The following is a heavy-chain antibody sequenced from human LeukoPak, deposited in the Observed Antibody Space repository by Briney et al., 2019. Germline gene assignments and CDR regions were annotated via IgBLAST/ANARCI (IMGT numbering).Heavy chain of an antibody. CDR1: GASISSSTYS. CDR3: VRHERFWYFDF. V-gene: IGHV4-39*01. Sequence: PSETLSLICSVSGASISSSTYSWGWIRQPPGKGLEWIASFYSGGTTSYNPSLKSRLTTSVDTSQNQFSLNLSSVTAADTAVYYCVRHERFWYFDFWGRGPLVTVSS. CDR2: FYSGGTT. J-gene: IGHJ2*01.